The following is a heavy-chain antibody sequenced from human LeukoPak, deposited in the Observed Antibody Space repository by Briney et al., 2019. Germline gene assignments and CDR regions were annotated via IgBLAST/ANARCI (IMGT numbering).Heavy chain of an antibody. CDR3: ARTSFVTMVRGVITPYYYYGMDV. J-gene: IGHJ6*02. CDR1: GYTFTSYA. V-gene: IGHV1-3*01. CDR2: INAGNGNT. Sequence: ASVKVSCKASGYTFTSYAMHWVRQAPGQRLEWMGWINAGNGNTKYPQKFQGRVTITRDTSASTAYMELSSLRSEDTAVYYCARTSFVTMVRGVITPYYYYGMDVWGQGTTVTVSS. D-gene: IGHD3-10*01.